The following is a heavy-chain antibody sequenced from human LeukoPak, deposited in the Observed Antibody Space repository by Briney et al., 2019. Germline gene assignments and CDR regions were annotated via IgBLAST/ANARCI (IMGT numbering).Heavy chain of an antibody. CDR2: IIPIFGTA. J-gene: IGHJ4*02. CDR3: ARDSWGYGDSPFDY. D-gene: IGHD4-17*01. Sequence: SVKVSCKASGGTFGSYAISWVRQAPGQGLEWMGRIIPIFGTANYAQKFQGRVTITTDESTSTAYMELSSLRSEDTAVYYCARDSWGYGDSPFDYWGQGTLVTVSS. CDR1: GGTFGSYA. V-gene: IGHV1-69*05.